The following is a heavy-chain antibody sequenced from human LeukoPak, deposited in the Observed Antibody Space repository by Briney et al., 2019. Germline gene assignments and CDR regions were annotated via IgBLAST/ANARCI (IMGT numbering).Heavy chain of an antibody. V-gene: IGHV3-30*02. J-gene: IGHJ4*02. D-gene: IGHD3-22*01. CDR1: GFTFSSYS. CDR3: AKDRLKYYYDSSGYYSDY. CDR2: IRYDGSNK. Sequence: GGSLRLSCAASGFTFSSYSMHWVRQAPGKGLEWVAFIRYDGSNKYYADSVKGRFTISRDNSKNTLYLQMNSLRAEDTAVYYCAKDRLKYYYDSSGYYSDYWGQGTLVTVSS.